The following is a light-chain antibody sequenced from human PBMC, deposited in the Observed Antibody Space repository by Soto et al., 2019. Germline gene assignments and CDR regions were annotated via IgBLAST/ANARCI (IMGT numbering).Light chain of an antibody. Sequence: DIQMPQSPSSLSASVGDRVTITCRASQSISSYLNWYQQKPGKAPKLLIYAASSLQSGVPSRFSSSGSGTDFTLTSSSLQREDIATYYCQQSYGTPLTFGGGTKVEIK. J-gene: IGKJ4*01. CDR1: QSISSY. V-gene: IGKV1-39*01. CDR3: QQSYGTPLT. CDR2: AAS.